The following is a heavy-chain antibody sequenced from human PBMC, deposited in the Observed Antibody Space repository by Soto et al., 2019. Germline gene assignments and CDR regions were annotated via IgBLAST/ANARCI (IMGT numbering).Heavy chain of an antibody. Sequence: PGGSLRLSCAASGFTFSSYWMSWVRQAPGKGLEWVANIKEDGSENYYVDSVKGRFTISRDNAKNSLYLQMNSLRAEDTAVYYCAKHMKETSYDSSGYRAIDYWGQGSLVTVSS. V-gene: IGHV3-7*02. CDR3: AKHMKETSYDSSGYRAIDY. CDR2: IKEDGSEN. J-gene: IGHJ4*02. D-gene: IGHD3-22*01. CDR1: GFTFSSYW.